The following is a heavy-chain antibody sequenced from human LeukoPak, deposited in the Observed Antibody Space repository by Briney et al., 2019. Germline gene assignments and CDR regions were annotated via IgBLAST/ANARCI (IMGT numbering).Heavy chain of an antibody. CDR1: GDSVITDDYF. Sequence: PSETLSLTCIVSGDSVITDDYFWGWVRQPPGKALEWLGSTYRIPPLKSRVTISVDTSRNQFSLRLSSVTAADTAVYFCARVFGNYQEAMDVWSQGTTVTVSS. CDR3: ARVFGNYQEAMDV. J-gene: IGHJ6*02. V-gene: IGHV4-39*07. D-gene: IGHD3-3*01. CDR2: T.